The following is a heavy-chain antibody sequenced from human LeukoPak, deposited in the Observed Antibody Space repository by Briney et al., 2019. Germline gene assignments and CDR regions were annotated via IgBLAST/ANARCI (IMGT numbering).Heavy chain of an antibody. V-gene: IGHV4-39*02. CDR3: ARVVEWSHHYFDY. CDR2: IYYSGST. D-gene: IGHD2-15*01. Sequence: SETLSLTCTVSGGSISSSSYYWGWIRQPPGKGLEWIGSIYYSGSTYYNPSLKSRVTISVDTSKNHFSLKVSSVTAADTAVYYCARVVEWSHHYFDYWGQGTLVTVSS. J-gene: IGHJ4*02. CDR1: GGSISSSSYY.